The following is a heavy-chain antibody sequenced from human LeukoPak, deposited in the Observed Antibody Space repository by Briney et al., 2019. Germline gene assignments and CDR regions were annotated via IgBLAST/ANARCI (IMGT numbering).Heavy chain of an antibody. V-gene: IGHV3-30*18. CDR3: AKDGGNYSSGWYDYYFDY. Sequence: PGGSLRLSCAASGFTFSSYGMHWVRQAPGKGLEWVAVISYDGSNKYYADSVKGRFTISRDNSKNTLYLQMNSLRAEDTAVYYCAKDGGNYSSGWYDYYFDYWGQGTLVTVSS. J-gene: IGHJ4*02. D-gene: IGHD6-19*01. CDR1: GFTFSSYG. CDR2: ISYDGSNK.